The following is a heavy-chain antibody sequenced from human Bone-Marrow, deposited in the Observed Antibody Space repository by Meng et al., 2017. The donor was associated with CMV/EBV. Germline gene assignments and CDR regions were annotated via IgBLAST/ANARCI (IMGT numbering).Heavy chain of an antibody. CDR2: IYYSGST. V-gene: IGHV4-39*07. J-gene: IGHJ3*02. CDR1: GGSISSSSYY. CDR3: ARARAAFDI. Sequence: GSLRLSCTVSGGSISSSSYYWGWIRQPPGKGLEWIGSIYYSGSTYYNPSLKSRVTISVDTSKNQFSLKLSSVTAADTAVYYCARARAAFDIWGQWKMVHVSS.